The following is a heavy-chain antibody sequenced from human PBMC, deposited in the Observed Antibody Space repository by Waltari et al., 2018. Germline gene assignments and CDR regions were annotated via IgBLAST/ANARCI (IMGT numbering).Heavy chain of an antibody. CDR1: GFTFSSYS. J-gene: IGHJ3*02. CDR3: ARVCMEWDVDAFDI. CDR2: ISSSISTI. D-gene: IGHD3-3*01. Sequence: EVQLVESGGGLVQPGGYLRLSCAASGFTFSSYSMNWVRQAPGKGLEWVSYISSSISTIYYADSVKGRFTISRDNAKNSRYLQMNSLRDEDTAVYYCARVCMEWDVDAFDIWGQGTMVTVSS. V-gene: IGHV3-48*02.